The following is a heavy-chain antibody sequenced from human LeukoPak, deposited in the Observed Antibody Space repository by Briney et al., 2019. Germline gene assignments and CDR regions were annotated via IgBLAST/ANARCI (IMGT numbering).Heavy chain of an antibody. CDR2: IGVAGDT. V-gene: IGHV3-13*01. Sequence: GGSLRLSCAASGFSFSGYDMHWPRHATGKGLEWLSAIGVAGDTYYPGSVKGRFTISRDNSKNTLYLQMNSLRAEDTAVYYGAKGSKEVLFTRDHYMDVWGKGTTVTISS. D-gene: IGHD3-3*01. CDR1: GFSFSGYD. J-gene: IGHJ6*03. CDR3: AKGSKEVLFTRDHYMDV.